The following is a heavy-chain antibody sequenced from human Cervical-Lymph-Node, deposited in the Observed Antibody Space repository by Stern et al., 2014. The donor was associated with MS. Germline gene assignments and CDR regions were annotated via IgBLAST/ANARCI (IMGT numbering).Heavy chain of an antibody. Sequence: VQLVESGPGLVKPSGTLSLTCAVSGGSVSSTNWWSWVRQSPGKGLEWIGNIYHSGASNYRPSHRSRVSISLDNAKNHLSLHLTSVTAADTAVYYCARERQQYCNSEGCSYWYFDLWGRGTLVTVSS. V-gene: IGHV4-4*02. J-gene: IGHJ2*01. CDR3: ARERQQYCNSEGCSYWYFDL. CDR2: IYHSGAS. CDR1: GGSVSSTNW. D-gene: IGHD2/OR15-2a*01.